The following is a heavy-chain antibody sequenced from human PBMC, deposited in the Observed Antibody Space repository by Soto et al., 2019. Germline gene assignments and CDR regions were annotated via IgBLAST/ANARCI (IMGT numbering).Heavy chain of an antibody. D-gene: IGHD3-9*01. CDR2: IIPIFGTA. CDR1: GGTFSSYA. V-gene: IGHV1-69*13. J-gene: IGHJ4*02. CDR3: ARDGFDILTGYFKGSDY. Sequence: SVKVSCKASGGTFSSYAISWVRQAPGQGLEWMGGIIPIFGTANYAQKFQGRVTITADESTSTAYMELSSLRSEDTAVYYCARDGFDILTGYFKGSDYWGQGTLVTVSS.